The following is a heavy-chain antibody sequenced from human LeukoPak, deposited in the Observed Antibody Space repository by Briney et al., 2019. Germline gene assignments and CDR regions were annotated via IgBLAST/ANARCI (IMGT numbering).Heavy chain of an antibody. J-gene: IGHJ4*02. V-gene: IGHV3-53*01. CDR3: ASLGSYYYDSDFDY. Sequence: GGSLRLSCAASGFTVSSNYMSWVRQAPGKGLEWVSIIYSGGSTYYADSVKGRSTISRDNSKNTLFLQMNNLRAEDTAIYYCASLGSYYYDSDFDYWGQGTLVTVSS. CDR1: GFTVSSNY. CDR2: IYSGGST. D-gene: IGHD3-22*01.